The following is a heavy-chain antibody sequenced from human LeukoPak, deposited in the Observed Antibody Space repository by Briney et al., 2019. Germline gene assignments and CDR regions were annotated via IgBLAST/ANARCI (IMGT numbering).Heavy chain of an antibody. D-gene: IGHD3-10*01. V-gene: IGHV3-23*01. J-gene: IGHJ4*02. CDR3: AKGADYYGSGSYVF. Sequence: GGTLRLSCAASGFTFSSYGMSWVRQAPGKGLEWVSAISGSGGSTYYADSVKGRFTISSDNSKNTLYLQMNSLRAEDTAVYYCAKGADYYGSGSYVFWGQGTLVTVSS. CDR1: GFTFSSYG. CDR2: ISGSGGST.